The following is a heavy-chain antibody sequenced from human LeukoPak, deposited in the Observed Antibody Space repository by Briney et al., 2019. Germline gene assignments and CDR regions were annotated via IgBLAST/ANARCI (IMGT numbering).Heavy chain of an antibody. V-gene: IGHV3-23*01. CDR3: AKGLRTGVGPYMGYHYYMDV. Sequence: GGSLRLSCTASGYTFSSYAMSWVRQAPGKGLKWVSTINDNGAGTCYADSVKGRFTISRDNSYNTVSLQLNSLRDEDTGVYYCAKGLRTGVGPYMGYHYYMDVWGKGATVTVSS. J-gene: IGHJ6*03. D-gene: IGHD3-16*01. CDR1: GYTFSSYA. CDR2: INDNGAGT.